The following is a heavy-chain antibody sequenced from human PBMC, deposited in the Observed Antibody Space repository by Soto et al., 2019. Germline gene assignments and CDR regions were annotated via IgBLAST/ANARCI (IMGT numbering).Heavy chain of an antibody. J-gene: IGHJ6*02. Sequence: QVQLVQSGAEVKKPGSSVKVSCKASGGTFSSYAISWVRQAPGQGLEWMGGIIPIFGTANYAQKFQGRVTITADESTSTAYMELSSVRSEDTAVYYCASYDFWIGYQKGYYYYYGMDCWGQGTTVTV. D-gene: IGHD3-3*01. CDR3: ASYDFWIGYQKGYYYYYGMDC. CDR1: GGTFSSYA. V-gene: IGHV1-69*01. CDR2: IIPIFGTA.